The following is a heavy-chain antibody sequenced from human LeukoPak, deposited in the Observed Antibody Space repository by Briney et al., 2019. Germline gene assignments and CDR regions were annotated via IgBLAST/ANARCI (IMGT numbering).Heavy chain of an antibody. CDR3: AKGSPGKQMIPEDFQH. J-gene: IGHJ1*01. V-gene: IGHV3-23*01. Sequence: PGGSLTLSCTASGFTFSTYTMSWVRQAPAKGLEWVSAVSGSGGRTYYADSVKGRFTISGDNFKNTLYLQMSSLRVEDTAVYFCAKGSPGKQMIPEDFQHWGQGTLVTVSS. CDR2: VSGSGGRT. CDR1: GFTFSTYT. D-gene: IGHD6-13*01.